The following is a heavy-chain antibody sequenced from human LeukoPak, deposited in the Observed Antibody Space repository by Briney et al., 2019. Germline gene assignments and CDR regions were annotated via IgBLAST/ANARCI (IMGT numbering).Heavy chain of an antibody. CDR3: ARGDYDILTGYYIKGVDWFDP. D-gene: IGHD3-9*01. V-gene: IGHV1-8*01. CDR1: GYTFTSYD. CDR2: MNPNSGNT. Sequence: ASVKVSCKASGYTFTSYDINWVRQATGQGLEWMGWMNPNSGNTGYAQKFQGRVTMTRNTSISTAYMELSSLRSEDTAVYYCARGDYDILTGYYIKGVDWFDPWGQGTLVTLSS. J-gene: IGHJ5*02.